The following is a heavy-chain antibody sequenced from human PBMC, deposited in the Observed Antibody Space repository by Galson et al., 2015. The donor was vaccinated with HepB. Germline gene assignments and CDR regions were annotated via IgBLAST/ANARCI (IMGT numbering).Heavy chain of an antibody. V-gene: IGHV1-69*13. D-gene: IGHD2-2*01. CDR1: GGTFSSYA. CDR2: IIPIFGTA. CDR3: ARRTSLYYYGMDV. J-gene: IGHJ6*02. Sequence: SVKVSCKASGGTFSSYAISWVRQAPGQGLEWMGGIIPIFGTANYAQKFQGRVTITADESTSTAYMELSSLRSEDTAVYYCARRTSLYYYGMDVLGQGTTVTVSS.